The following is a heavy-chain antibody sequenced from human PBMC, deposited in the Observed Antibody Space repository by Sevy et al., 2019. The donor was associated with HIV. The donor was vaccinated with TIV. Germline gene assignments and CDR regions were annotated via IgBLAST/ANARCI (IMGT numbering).Heavy chain of an antibody. D-gene: IGHD1-1*01. CDR2: ISYDGINK. V-gene: IGHV3-30-3*01. J-gene: IGHJ1*01. Sequence: GGSLRLSCATSGFTFSSYSMHWVRQAPGKGLEWVATISYDGINKYYADSVKGRFTISRDNFKNSLSMQMNSLRAEDTAVYFCALERLSSDVAEYFQYWGQGTLVTVSS. CDR3: ALERLSSDVAEYFQY. CDR1: GFTFSSYS.